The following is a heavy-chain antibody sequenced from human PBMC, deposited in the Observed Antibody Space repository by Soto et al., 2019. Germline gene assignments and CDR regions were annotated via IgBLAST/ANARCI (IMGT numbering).Heavy chain of an antibody. CDR3: ARDRERDAWYEDY. D-gene: IGHD6-13*01. J-gene: IGHJ4*02. V-gene: IGHV3-23*01. Sequence: EVQLLESGGGLVQPGGSLRLSCVASGFSFSNYAMSWVRQVPGKGLEWVSVISGRDDSTYYADSVKGRFTISRDNSKNTLYLQMNSLRAEDTAIYYCARDRERDAWYEDYWGQGTLVTVSS. CDR1: GFSFSNYA. CDR2: ISGRDDST.